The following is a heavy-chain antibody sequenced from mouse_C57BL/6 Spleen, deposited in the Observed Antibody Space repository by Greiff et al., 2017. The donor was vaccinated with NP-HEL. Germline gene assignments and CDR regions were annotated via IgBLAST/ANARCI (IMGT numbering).Heavy chain of an antibody. Sequence: VQLQQSGAELVKPGASVKLSCKASGYTFTSYWMHWVKQRPGQGLEWIGMIHPNSGSTNYNEKFKSKATLTVDKSSSTAYMQLSSLTSEDSAVYYCARAWDSSGAYWGQGTLVTVSA. V-gene: IGHV1-64*01. CDR2: IHPNSGST. CDR3: ARAWDSSGAY. D-gene: IGHD1-1*01. J-gene: IGHJ3*01. CDR1: GYTFTSYW.